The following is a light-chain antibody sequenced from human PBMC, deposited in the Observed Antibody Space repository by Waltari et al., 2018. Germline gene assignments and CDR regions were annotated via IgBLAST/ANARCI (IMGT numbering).Light chain of an antibody. Sequence: EIVLTQSPGTLSLSPGERGTLSCRASQSVSRFLAWYQQKPGQAPRLLIYGASTRATGIPYRFSGSWSGTDFSLTISRLEPEDFAVYYCQKYDRLPATFGQGTKVEIK. CDR2: GAS. CDR3: QKYDRLPAT. V-gene: IGKV3-20*01. J-gene: IGKJ1*01. CDR1: QSVSRF.